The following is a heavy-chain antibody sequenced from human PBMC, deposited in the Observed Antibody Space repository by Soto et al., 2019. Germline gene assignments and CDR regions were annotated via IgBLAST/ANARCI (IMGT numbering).Heavy chain of an antibody. CDR2: ISYDGSNK. J-gene: IGHJ4*02. CDR1: GFTFSSYA. V-gene: IGHV3-30-3*01. D-gene: IGHD1-1*01. Sequence: PGGSLRLSCAASGFTFSSYAMHWVRQAPGKGLEWVAVISYDGSNKYYADSVKGRFTISRDNSKNTLYLQMNSLRAEDTAVYYCANPGHITTMWGQGTLVTVSS. CDR3: ANPGHITTM.